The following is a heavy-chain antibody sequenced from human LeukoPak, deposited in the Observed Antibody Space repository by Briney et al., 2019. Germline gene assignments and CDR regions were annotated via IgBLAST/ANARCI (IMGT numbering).Heavy chain of an antibody. CDR3: TTGPGYYDGSAYFDY. CDR2: IKTKTDDGTT. Sequence: GGSLRLSCAASGFTFSDAWMSWVRQAPGKGLEWVGRIKTKTDDGTTHYAASVKGRFTISRDDSKNTLYLQMNSLKTEDTAVYYCTTGPGYYDGSAYFDYWGQGTLVTVSS. V-gene: IGHV3-15*01. D-gene: IGHD3-22*01. J-gene: IGHJ4*02. CDR1: GFTFSDAW.